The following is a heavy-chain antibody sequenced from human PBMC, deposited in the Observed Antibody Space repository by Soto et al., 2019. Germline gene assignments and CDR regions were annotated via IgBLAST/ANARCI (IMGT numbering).Heavy chain of an antibody. Sequence: EVQLLDSGGDLIQPGGSLRLSCGASGFTVSGNSLSWVRQAPGKGLEWVSYIFIDGSTYYADSVRGRFTISRDNSKNTLYLQRNNLRAEDTAVYYCARDGGSGTPVAGSQDRNMYFGMDVWGQGTTVIVSS. CDR1: GFTVSGNS. CDR2: IFIDGST. D-gene: IGHD6-19*01. J-gene: IGHJ6*02. CDR3: ARDGGSGTPVAGSQDRNMYFGMDV. V-gene: IGHV3-53*01.